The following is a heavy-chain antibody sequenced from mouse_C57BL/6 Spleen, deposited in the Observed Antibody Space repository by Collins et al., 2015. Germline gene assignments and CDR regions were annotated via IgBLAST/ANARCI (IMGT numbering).Heavy chain of an antibody. Sequence: EVQLVESGEALMKPGGSLKLSCAASGFTFSDYGMHWVRQAPEKGLEWIAYVSSGSDALYYVDTVKGRFTISRDNVKKILFLQMTSLRSEDTAMYYCAKGLYGSSPLDVMDYWGQGTSVTVSS. CDR2: VSSGSDAL. D-gene: IGHD1-1*01. V-gene: IGHV5-17*01. CDR3: AKGLYGSSPLDVMDY. J-gene: IGHJ4*01. CDR1: GFTFSDYG.